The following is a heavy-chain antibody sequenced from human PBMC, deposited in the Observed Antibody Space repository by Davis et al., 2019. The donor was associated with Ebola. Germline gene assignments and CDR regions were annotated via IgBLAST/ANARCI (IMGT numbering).Heavy chain of an antibody. CDR1: GYSFTDDG. J-gene: IGHJ4*02. CDR3: ARDVRGITGPSEY. V-gene: IGHV1-18*01. D-gene: IGHD1-1*01. CDR2: ISTYNGNT. Sequence: AASVKVSCKASGYSFTDDGISWVRQAPGQGLEWMGWISTYNGNTNYAQKVQGRITVTTDTSTSTAYMELRSLRSDDTARYYCARDVRGITGPSEYWGQGTLVTVSS.